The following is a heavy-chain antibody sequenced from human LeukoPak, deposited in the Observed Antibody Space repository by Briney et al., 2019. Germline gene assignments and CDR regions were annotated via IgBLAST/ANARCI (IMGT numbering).Heavy chain of an antibody. V-gene: IGHV4-4*07. CDR2: IYTSGST. D-gene: IGHD3-22*01. J-gene: IGHJ4*02. Sequence: SETLSLTCTVSGASMRNYYCHWIRQPAGKGLEWIGRIYTSGSTNYNPSLKSRVTMSVDTSKNQFSLKMSSVTAEDTGVYYSARGYYNSSGYSFDYWGQGTLVTVSS. CDR3: ARGYYNSSGYSFDY. CDR1: GASMRNYY.